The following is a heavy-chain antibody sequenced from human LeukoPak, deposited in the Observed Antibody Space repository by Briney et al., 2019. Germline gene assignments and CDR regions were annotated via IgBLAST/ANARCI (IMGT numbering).Heavy chain of an antibody. CDR1: GFTFSSYE. J-gene: IGHJ4*02. CDR3: ARAPLRMWDYFDY. CDR2: INNSGTTI. V-gene: IGHV3-48*03. D-gene: IGHD1-26*01. Sequence: GGSLRLSCAASGFTFSSYELNWVRQAPGKGLEWLSYINNSGTTIYYADSVKGRFTISRDNAKNSLYLQMNSLRAEDTAVYYCARAPLRMWDYFDYWGQGTLVTASS.